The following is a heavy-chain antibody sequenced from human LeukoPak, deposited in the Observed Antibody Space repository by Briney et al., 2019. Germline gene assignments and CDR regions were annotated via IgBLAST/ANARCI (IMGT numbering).Heavy chain of an antibody. CDR1: GGSISSGGYY. CDR3: ARSGLVTSATGYHWFDP. D-gene: IGHD1-14*01. Sequence: SETLSLTCTVSGGSISSGGYYWSWIRQHPGKGLEWIGYIYYSGSTYYNPSLKSRVTISVDTSKNQFSLKLSSVTAADTAVYYCARSGLVTSATGYHWFDPWGQGTLVTVSS. J-gene: IGHJ5*02. V-gene: IGHV4-31*03. CDR2: IYYSGST.